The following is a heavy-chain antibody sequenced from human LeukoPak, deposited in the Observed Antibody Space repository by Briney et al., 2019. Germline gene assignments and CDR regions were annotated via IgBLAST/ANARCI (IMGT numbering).Heavy chain of an antibody. CDR3: ARWENYYDSSGPRDAFDI. CDR1: GYTFTSYY. V-gene: IGHV1-46*01. CDR2: INPSGGST. Sequence: ASVTVSCKASGYTFTSYYMHWVRQAPGQGLEWMGIINPSGGSTSYAQKFQGRVTMTRDMSTSTVYMELSSLRSEDTAVYYCARWENYYDSSGPRDAFDIWGQGTMVTVSS. D-gene: IGHD3-22*01. J-gene: IGHJ3*02.